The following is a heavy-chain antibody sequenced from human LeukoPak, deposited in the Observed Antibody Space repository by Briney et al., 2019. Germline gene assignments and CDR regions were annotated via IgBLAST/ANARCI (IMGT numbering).Heavy chain of an antibody. V-gene: IGHV6-1*01. D-gene: IGHD6-13*01. Sequence: SQTRSLTCAISGDSVSSNSAAWNWVRQSPSRGLEWLGRTYYRSKWYNDYAVSVKSRITINPDTSKNQFSLQLNSVTPEDTAVYYCAREPSSSSWHGAAFDIWGQGTMVTVSS. CDR1: GDSVSSNSAA. CDR2: TYYRSKWYN. CDR3: AREPSSSSWHGAAFDI. J-gene: IGHJ3*02.